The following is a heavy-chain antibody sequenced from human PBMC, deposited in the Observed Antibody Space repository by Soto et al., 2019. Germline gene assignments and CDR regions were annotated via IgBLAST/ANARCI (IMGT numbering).Heavy chain of an antibody. CDR3: SKNYYFVT. Sequence: EVQLLESGGGLVQPGWSLRLSCAASGYTFSNYAMNWDLQGPGKGLEWVSSIGTGGDTNYADAVKGRFTISRDNSRDTLYLQMNSLSADDTALCSCSKNYYFVTWGQGTLGTLAS. CDR1: GYTFSNYA. CDR2: IGTGGDT. J-gene: IGHJ4*02. V-gene: IGHV3-23*01.